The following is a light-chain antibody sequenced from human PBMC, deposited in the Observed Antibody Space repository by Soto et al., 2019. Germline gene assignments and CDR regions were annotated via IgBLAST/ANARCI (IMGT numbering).Light chain of an antibody. V-gene: IGKV3-15*01. J-gene: IGKJ1*01. CDR2: AAS. CDR3: QQYNTWPPRT. CDR1: HSVGNN. Sequence: EIVMTQSPVTLSVSPGERATLSCRASHSVGNNLAWYQQKPGQAPRLLIYAASTRATGIPARFSGSGSGTEFTLSISSLQPEDFAVYFCQQYNTWPPRTFGQGTKVEIQ.